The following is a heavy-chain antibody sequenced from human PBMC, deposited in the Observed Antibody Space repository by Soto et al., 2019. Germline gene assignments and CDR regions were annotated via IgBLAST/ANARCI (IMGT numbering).Heavy chain of an antibody. CDR3: VKFRGRAYPYYYMDV. V-gene: IGHV3-23*01. CDR2: GGSGGSR. D-gene: IGHD3-10*01. Sequence: DVQLLESGGGLVQWGGSLRLSCVTSGFTFSTYGMTWVRQAPGKGLEGASYGGSGGSRYYAESVKGRFTISRDNPKNTLSLEMNSLRAEDTATYYCVKFRGRAYPYYYMDVWGKGTTVTVSS. J-gene: IGHJ6*03. CDR1: GFTFSTYG.